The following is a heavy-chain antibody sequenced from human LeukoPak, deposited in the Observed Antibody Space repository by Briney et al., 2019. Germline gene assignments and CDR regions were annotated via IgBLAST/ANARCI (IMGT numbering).Heavy chain of an antibody. CDR3: ASAIQGN. CDR1: GFTFSSYG. CDR2: IRYDGINK. Sequence: GGSLRLSCAASGFTFSSYGMHWVRQAPGKGLEWVAFIRYDGINKYYADSVKGRFTISRDNSKNTLYLQMNSLRAEDTAVYYCASAIQGNWGQGTRVTVSS. V-gene: IGHV3-30*02. J-gene: IGHJ4*02. D-gene: IGHD1-1*01.